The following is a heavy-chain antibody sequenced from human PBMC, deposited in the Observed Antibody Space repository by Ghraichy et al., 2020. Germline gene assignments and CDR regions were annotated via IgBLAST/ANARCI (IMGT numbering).Heavy chain of an antibody. CDR3: AKSDAPYYGDYDY. CDR1: GFRFRNYA. J-gene: IGHJ4*02. CDR2: ISDSGSTT. Sequence: GESLNISCAASGFRFRNYAMSWVRQAPGKGLEWVSSISDSGSTTYYADSVKGRFTISRDNSKNTLYLQMDRLSDEDTAIYFCAKSDAPYYGDYDYWGQGTLLTVSS. V-gene: IGHV3-23*01. D-gene: IGHD4-17*01.